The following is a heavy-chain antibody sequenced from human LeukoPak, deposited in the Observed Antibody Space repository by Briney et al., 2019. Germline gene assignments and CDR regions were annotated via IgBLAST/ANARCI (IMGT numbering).Heavy chain of an antibody. V-gene: IGHV3-66*01. CDR3: ARDGNCYDSTGGYYYFDY. CDR2: IYSGGST. D-gene: IGHD3-22*01. J-gene: IGHJ4*02. CDR1: GFTVSSNY. Sequence: GGSLRLSCAASGFTVSSNYMSWVRQAPGKGLEWVSVIYSGGSTYYADSVKGRFTISRDNSKNTLYLQMNSLRAEDTAVYYCARDGNCYDSTGGYYYFDYWGQGTLVTVSS.